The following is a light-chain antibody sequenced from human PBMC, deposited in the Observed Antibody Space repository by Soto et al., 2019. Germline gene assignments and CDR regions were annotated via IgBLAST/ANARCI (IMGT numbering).Light chain of an antibody. CDR1: SSDVGFYNY. CDR2: DVS. V-gene: IGLV2-11*01. Sequence: QSALTQPRSVSGSPGQSVTISCTGTSSDVGFYNYVSWYQQHPGKARKLMIYDVSKRPSGVPDRFSGSKSGNTASLTISGLQAEDEADYYCCSYAGSYTFYVFGTGTKVTVL. CDR3: CSYAGSYTFYV. J-gene: IGLJ1*01.